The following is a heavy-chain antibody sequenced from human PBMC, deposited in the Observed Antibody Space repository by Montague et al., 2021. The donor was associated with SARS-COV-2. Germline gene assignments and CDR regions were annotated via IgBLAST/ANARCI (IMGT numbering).Heavy chain of an antibody. J-gene: IGHJ4*02. CDR2: IYYSGST. CDR1: GGSISSGGYY. Sequence: TLSLTCTVSGGSISSGGYYWSWIRQHPGKGLEWIGYIYYSGSTYYNPSLKSRVTISVDTSKNQFSLKLSSVTAAATAVYYCARAPRSIAAAGTASDYWGQGTLVTVSS. D-gene: IGHD6-13*01. CDR3: ARAPRSIAAAGTASDY. V-gene: IGHV4-31*03.